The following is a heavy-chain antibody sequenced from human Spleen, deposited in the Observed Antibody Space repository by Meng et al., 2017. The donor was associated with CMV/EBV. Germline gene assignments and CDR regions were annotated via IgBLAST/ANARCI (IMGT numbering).Heavy chain of an antibody. CDR1: GSYP. D-gene: IGHD3-10*01. CDR2: LSHSGST. Sequence: GSYPWSWLRPPPGKGLEWMGDLSHSGSTSSNPSLKRRVTISVDTSRNQFSLKLSSVTAADTAVYYCARVVHRWFGDLVSSGEYYFDYWGQGTLVTVSS. V-gene: IGHV4-61*01. CDR3: ARVVHRWFGDLVSSGEYYFDY. J-gene: IGHJ4*02.